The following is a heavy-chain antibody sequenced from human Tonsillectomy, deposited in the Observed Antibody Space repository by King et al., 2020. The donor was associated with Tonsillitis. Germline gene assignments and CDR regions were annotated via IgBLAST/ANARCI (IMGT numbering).Heavy chain of an antibody. V-gene: IGHV4-61*02. J-gene: IGHJ4*02. CDR2: IYTSGST. CDR1: GGSISSGNYY. D-gene: IGHD3-22*01. Sequence: VQLQESGPGLVKPSQTLSLTCTVSGGSISSGNYYWSWIRQPAGKGLEWIGRIYTSGSTNYNPSLKSRVTISVDTSRNQFSLKMYSVTAADTAVFYCARSWATMTVFDYWGQGTLVTVSS. CDR3: ARSWATMTVFDY.